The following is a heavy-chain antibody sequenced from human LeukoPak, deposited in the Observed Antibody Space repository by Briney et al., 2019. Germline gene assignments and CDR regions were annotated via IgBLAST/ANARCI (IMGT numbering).Heavy chain of an antibody. CDR3: ARAPREWLLGYYFDY. V-gene: IGHV3-7*01. CDR1: GFTFSSYA. D-gene: IGHD3-3*01. J-gene: IGHJ4*02. CDR2: VKYDGSEK. Sequence: GGSLRLSCAASGFTFSSYAMSWVRQAPGKGLEWVANVKYDGSEKYYVDSVNGRFTISRDNAKNSLYLQMNSLRAEDTAVYYCARAPREWLLGYYFDYWGQGTLVTVSS.